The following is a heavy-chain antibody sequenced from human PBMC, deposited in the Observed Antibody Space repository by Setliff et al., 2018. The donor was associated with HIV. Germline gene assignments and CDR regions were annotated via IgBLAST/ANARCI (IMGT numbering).Heavy chain of an antibody. V-gene: IGHV1-2*02. J-gene: IGHJ4*02. Sequence: ASVKVSCKASGYTFTNYGISWVRLAPGRGLEWVGLINPKTGDTSYAQKFQGRVTMTRDTSISTAYMDLDRLGSDDTAVYYCARDPRFSGYAQAFDYWGQGSPVTVSS. D-gene: IGHD5-12*01. CDR3: ARDPRFSGYAQAFDY. CDR1: GYTFTNYG. CDR2: INPKTGDT.